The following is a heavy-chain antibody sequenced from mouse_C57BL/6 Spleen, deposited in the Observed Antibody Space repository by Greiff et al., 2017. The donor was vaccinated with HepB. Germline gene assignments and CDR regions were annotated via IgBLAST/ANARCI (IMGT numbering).Heavy chain of an antibody. CDR1: GFTFSSYA. J-gene: IGHJ1*03. CDR3: AKDWYFDV. CDR2: ISDGGSYT. Sequence: EVKLMESGGGLVKPGGSLELSCAASGFTFSSYAMSWVRQTPEKRLEWVATISDGGSYTYYPDNVKGRFTISRDNAKNNLYLQMSHLKSEDTAMYYCAKDWYFDVWGTGTTVTVSS. V-gene: IGHV5-4*03.